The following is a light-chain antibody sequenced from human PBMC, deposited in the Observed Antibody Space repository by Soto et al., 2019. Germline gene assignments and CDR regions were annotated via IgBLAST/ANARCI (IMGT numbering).Light chain of an antibody. CDR1: QSVSSY. CDR2: DAS. V-gene: IGKV3-11*01. CDR3: QQRSNWPPLT. Sequence: EIVLMQSPATLSLSPGERATLSCRASQSVSSYLAWYQQKPGQAPRLLIYDASNRATGIPVRFSGSGSGTDFTLTISSLEPEDFAVYYCQQRSNWPPLTLGQGTKVDI. J-gene: IGKJ1*01.